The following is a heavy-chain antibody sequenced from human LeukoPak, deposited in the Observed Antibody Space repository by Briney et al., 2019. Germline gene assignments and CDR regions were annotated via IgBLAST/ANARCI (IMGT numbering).Heavy chain of an antibody. CDR3: ARDLNSQPTGYCSGWEGVAFDI. CDR2: IYYSGST. V-gene: IGHV4-30-4*01. J-gene: IGHJ3*02. D-gene: IGHD6-19*01. CDR1: GGSISSGDYY. Sequence: SETLSLTCTVSGGSISSGDYYWSWIRQPPRKGLEWIGYIYYSGSTYYNPSLKSRVTISVDTSKNQFSLKLSSVTAADTAVYYCARDLNSQPTGYCSGWEGVAFDICGQGTMVTVSS.